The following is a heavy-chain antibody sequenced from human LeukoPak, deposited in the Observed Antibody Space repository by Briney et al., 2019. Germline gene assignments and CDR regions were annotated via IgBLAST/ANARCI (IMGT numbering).Heavy chain of an antibody. V-gene: IGHV4-39*01. CDR1: GGSISSSSYY. J-gene: IGHJ5*02. D-gene: IGHD3-3*01. Sequence: SETLSLTCTVSGGSISSSSYYWGWIRQPPGKGLEWIGSVSHDGITKYSPSLGGRVSLSADTSKNAFFMEVHSVTAADSAIYYCARHTIFCSFINCSPFDPWGQGTLVTVSS. CDR2: VSHDGIT. CDR3: ARHTIFCSFINCSPFDP.